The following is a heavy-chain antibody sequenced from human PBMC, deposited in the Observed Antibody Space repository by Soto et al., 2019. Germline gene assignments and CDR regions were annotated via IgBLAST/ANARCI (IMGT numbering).Heavy chain of an antibody. D-gene: IGHD1-7*01. CDR1: GAYISDFS. CDR3: ARETGENWTYEAH. CDR2: ITINGNT. J-gene: IGHJ1*01. V-gene: IGHV4-4*07. Sequence: ASETLSLTCRVSGAYISDFSWSWIRQPAGKGLEWIGRITINGNTQKNPSFKSRVTMSIDTSRDHFSLNLQSATAADTALYYCARETGENWTYEAHWGPGTLVTVSS.